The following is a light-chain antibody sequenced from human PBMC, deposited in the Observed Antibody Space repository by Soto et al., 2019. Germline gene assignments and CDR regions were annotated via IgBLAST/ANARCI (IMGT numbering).Light chain of an antibody. CDR1: QSSSSW. Sequence: DIQMTQSPSTLSASVGDRVTITCRASQSSSSWLAWYQQKPGKAPKLLIYDASNLESGVPSRFSGSGSGTEFTLTISSLQPDDFATYYCQQYNSFPYTFGQGTKLEIK. CDR2: DAS. J-gene: IGKJ2*01. V-gene: IGKV1-5*01. CDR3: QQYNSFPYT.